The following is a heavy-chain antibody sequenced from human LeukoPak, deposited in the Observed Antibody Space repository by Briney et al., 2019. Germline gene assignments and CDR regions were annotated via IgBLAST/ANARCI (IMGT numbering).Heavy chain of an antibody. CDR1: GGSFSGYY. D-gene: IGHD6-13*01. CDR2: INHSGST. Sequence: PSETLSLTCAVYGGSFSGYYWSWIRQPPGKGLEWIGEINHSGSTNYNPSLKSRVTISVDTSKNQFSLKLSSVTAADTAVYYCARGRSWYFDYWGQGTLVTVSS. CDR3: ARGRSWYFDY. V-gene: IGHV4-34*01. J-gene: IGHJ4*02.